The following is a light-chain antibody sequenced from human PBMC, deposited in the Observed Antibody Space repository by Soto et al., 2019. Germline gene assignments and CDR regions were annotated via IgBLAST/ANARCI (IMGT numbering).Light chain of an antibody. V-gene: IGKV4-1*01. Sequence: DIVMTQSPDSLAVSLGERATINCKSSQSVLYSPNNKNYLAWYQHKPGQPPKMLIYWASIRESGVPERFSGSAAGTDLTLTISRLQSEDVAVYYCQQYYTNSWSFGQGTKVEIK. CDR2: WAS. CDR3: QQYYTNSWS. CDR1: QSVLYSPNNKNY. J-gene: IGKJ1*01.